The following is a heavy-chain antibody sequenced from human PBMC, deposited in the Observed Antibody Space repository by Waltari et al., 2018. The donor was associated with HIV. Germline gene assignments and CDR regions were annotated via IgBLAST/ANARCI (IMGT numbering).Heavy chain of an antibody. D-gene: IGHD3-10*01. CDR1: GYTFTTYD. Sequence: QVQLVQSGAEVKKPGASVKVSCKASGYTFTTYDINWVRQATGQGLEWMGWMNPNNGNTGDAQKFQGRVAMTRDTSISTAYLELDSLRSEDTAVYYCARSIRGGDVDYWGQGTLVTVSS. CDR2: MNPNNGNT. CDR3: ARSIRGGDVDY. V-gene: IGHV1-8*01. J-gene: IGHJ4*02.